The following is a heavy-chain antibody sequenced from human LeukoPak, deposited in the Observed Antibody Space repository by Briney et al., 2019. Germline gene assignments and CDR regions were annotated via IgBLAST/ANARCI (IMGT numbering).Heavy chain of an antibody. CDR2: LYTSGST. CDR3: ARDPGIFDY. D-gene: IGHD6-13*01. CDR1: GGSISSSNYY. V-gene: IGHV4-39*07. Sequence: SETLSLTCIVSGGSISSSNYYWDWIRQPPGKGLEWIGSLYTSGSTNYNPSLKSRVTMSVDTSKNQFSLKLSSVTAADTAVYYCARDPGIFDYWGQGTLVTVSS. J-gene: IGHJ4*02.